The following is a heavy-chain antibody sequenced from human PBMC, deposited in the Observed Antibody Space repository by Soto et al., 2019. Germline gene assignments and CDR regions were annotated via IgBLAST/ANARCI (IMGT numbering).Heavy chain of an antibody. Sequence: QVQLVESGGGVVQPGRSLRLSCAASGFIFSSFAMHWVRQAPGKGLEWVALISYSGDNEYYADSVKGRFTISRDNSMNTFYLQRNSLRAEDTVVYYCARDRGYDSSGYYFMWGQGPLVTVSS. CDR3: ARDRGYDSSGYYFM. V-gene: IGHV3-30-3*01. CDR1: GFIFSSFA. J-gene: IGHJ4*02. D-gene: IGHD3-22*01. CDR2: ISYSGDNE.